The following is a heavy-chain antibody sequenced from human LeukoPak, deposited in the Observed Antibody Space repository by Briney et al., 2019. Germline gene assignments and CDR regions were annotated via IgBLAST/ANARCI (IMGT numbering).Heavy chain of an antibody. Sequence: GGSLRLSCAASGFTFSSNYMSWVRQAPGKGLEWVSVTYSGGSTYYADSVKGRFTISRDHSKNTLYLQMNSLRAEDTAVYYCARVRDLGAPYDAFDIWGQGTMVTVSS. CDR3: ARVRDLGAPYDAFDI. J-gene: IGHJ3*02. D-gene: IGHD3-16*01. V-gene: IGHV3-53*01. CDR1: GFTFSSNY. CDR2: TYSGGST.